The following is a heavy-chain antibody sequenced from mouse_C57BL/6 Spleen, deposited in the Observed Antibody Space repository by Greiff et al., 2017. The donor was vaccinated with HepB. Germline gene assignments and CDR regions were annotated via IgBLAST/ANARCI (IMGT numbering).Heavy chain of an antibody. CDR3: ARKENYYGYFDV. Sequence: QVQLQQPGAELVRPGTSVKLSCKASGYTFTSYWMHWVKQRPGQGLEWIGVIDPSDSYTNYNQKFKGKATLTVDTSSSTAYMQLSSLTSEDSAVYYCARKENYYGYFDVWGTGTTVTVSS. J-gene: IGHJ1*03. CDR2: IDPSDSYT. CDR1: GYTFTSYW. V-gene: IGHV1-59*01.